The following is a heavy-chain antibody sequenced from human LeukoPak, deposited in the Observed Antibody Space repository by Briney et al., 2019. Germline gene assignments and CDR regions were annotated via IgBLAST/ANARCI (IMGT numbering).Heavy chain of an antibody. CDR3: ARDSSDWYDY. Sequence: SETLSLTCTVSGYSISSGYYWGWIRQPPGKGLEWIGSIYHSGSTYYNPSLKSRVTISVDTSKNQFSLKLSSVTAADTAVYYCARDSSDWYDYWGQGTLVTVSS. CDR2: IYHSGST. J-gene: IGHJ4*02. CDR1: GYSISSGYY. D-gene: IGHD6-19*01. V-gene: IGHV4-38-2*02.